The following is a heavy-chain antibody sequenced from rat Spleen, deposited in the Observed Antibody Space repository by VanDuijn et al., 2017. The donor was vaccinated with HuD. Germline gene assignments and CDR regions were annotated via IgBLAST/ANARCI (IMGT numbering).Heavy chain of an antibody. J-gene: IGHJ2*01. CDR3: ARSVFDY. V-gene: IGHV5-31*01. CDR2: ITNSGGST. Sequence: EVELVESGGGLVQPGRSLKISCVASGFSFKNYWMTWIRQAPGKGLEWVASITNSGGSTYYPDSVKGRFTISRDNAESTLYLQMDSLRSEDTATYYCARSVFDYWGQGVMVTVSS. CDR1: GFSFKNYW.